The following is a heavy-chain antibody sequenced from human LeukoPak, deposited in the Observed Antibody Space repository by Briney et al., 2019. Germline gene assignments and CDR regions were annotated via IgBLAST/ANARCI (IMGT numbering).Heavy chain of an antibody. D-gene: IGHD1-26*01. CDR3: AVLGCWIY. Sequence: GGSLSLSCTASGFTFSSYDVHWVRQATGRGLEWFSAMGTSGDTYYAGSVKCRFTISREDPKHFFYLQMNSLSSGDTAVYYCAVLGCWIYWRQGTVVSVSS. V-gene: IGHV3-13*01. J-gene: IGHJ4*02. CDR1: GFTFSSYD. CDR2: MGTSGDT.